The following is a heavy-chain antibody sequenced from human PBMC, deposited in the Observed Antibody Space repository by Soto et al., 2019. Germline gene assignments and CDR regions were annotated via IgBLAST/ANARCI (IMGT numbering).Heavy chain of an antibody. D-gene: IGHD4-17*01. J-gene: IGHJ6*03. CDR1: GFTFSSYA. V-gene: IGHV3-23*01. CDR3: AKDFYGDYDNYMDV. Sequence: GGSLRLSCAASGFTFSSYAMSWVRQAPGKGLEWVSAISGSGGSTYYADSVKGRFTISRDNSKNTLYLQMNSLRAEDTAVYYCAKDFYGDYDNYMDVWGKGTTVTVSS. CDR2: ISGSGGST.